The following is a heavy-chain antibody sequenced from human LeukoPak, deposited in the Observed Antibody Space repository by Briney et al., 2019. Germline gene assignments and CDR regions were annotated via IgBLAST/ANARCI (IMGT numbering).Heavy chain of an antibody. D-gene: IGHD3-3*01. CDR1: GGSFSGYY. CDR2: INHSGST. J-gene: IGHJ4*02. V-gene: IGHV4-34*01. Sequence: SETLSLTCAVYGGSFSGYYWSWIRQPPGKGLEWIGEINHSGSTNYNPSLKSRVTISVDTSKNQFSLKLSSVTAADTAVYYCARGSIDYDFWSGYYLFDYWGQGTLVTVSS. CDR3: ARGSIDYDFWSGYYLFDY.